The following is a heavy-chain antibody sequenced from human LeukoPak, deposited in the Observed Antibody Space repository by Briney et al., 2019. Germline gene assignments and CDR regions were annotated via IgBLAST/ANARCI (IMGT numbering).Heavy chain of an antibody. CDR2: IDPNSGVT. V-gene: IGHV1-2*06. CDR3: ARGYYESSGTFDY. CDR1: GYTFTGYY. J-gene: IGHJ4*02. Sequence: ASVTVSCKASGYTFTGYYMHWVRQAPGQGLEWMGRIDPNSGVTNYAQKFQGRVTMTRDTSLSTAYMDLSSLRSDATAVYYCARGYYESSGTFDYWGQGTLVTVSS. D-gene: IGHD3-22*01.